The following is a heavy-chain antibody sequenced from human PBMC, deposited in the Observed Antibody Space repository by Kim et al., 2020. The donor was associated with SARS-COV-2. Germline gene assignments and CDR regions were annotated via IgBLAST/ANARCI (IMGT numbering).Heavy chain of an antibody. CDR2: INAGNGNT. CDR3: ARGYTYGQTFDY. CDR1: GYTFTSYA. Sequence: ASVKVSCKASGYTFTSYAMHWVRQAPGQRLEWMGWINAGNGNTKYLQKFQGRVTITRDTSASTAYMELSSLRSEDTAVYYCARGYTYGQTFDYWGQGTLV. V-gene: IGHV1-3*01. J-gene: IGHJ4*02. D-gene: IGHD5-18*01.